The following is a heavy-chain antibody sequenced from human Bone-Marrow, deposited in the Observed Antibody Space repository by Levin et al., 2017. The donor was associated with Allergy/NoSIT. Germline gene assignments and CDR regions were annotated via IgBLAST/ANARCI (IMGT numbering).Heavy chain of an antibody. Sequence: GSLRLSCAASGFTFSSYEMNWVRQAPGKGLEWVSYISSSGSSIYYADSVKGRFTISRDNAKNSLYLQMNSLRAEDTAVYYCARQLGNFWSGYNYFDYWGQGTLVTVSS. CDR2: ISSSGSSI. D-gene: IGHD3-3*01. CDR3: ARQLGNFWSGYNYFDY. CDR1: GFTFSSYE. V-gene: IGHV3-48*03. J-gene: IGHJ4*02.